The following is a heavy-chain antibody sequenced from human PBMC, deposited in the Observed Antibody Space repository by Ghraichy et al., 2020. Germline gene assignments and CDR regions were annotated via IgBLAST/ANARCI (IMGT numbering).Heavy chain of an antibody. V-gene: IGHV3-11*03. J-gene: IGHJ6*02. CDR2: ISGSGAFI. D-gene: IGHD3/OR15-3a*01. CDR1: GFRLSDNY. CDR3: ARRDWESVKGMAV. Sequence: GGSLRLTCAASGFRLSDNYMNWVRRAPGKGLEWVSYISGSGAFIKYADSVKGRFTISGDSARNVMYLQMHSLRTDDTAVYFCARRDWESVKGMAVWGQGTTVTVSS.